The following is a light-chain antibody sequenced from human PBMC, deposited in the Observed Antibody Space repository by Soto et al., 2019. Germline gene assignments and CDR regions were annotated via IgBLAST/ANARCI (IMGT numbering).Light chain of an antibody. J-gene: IGKJ5*01. V-gene: IGKV1-12*01. CDR1: QGISNW. Sequence: DIQMTQSPSSVSASVGDRVTMTCRASQGISNWLVWYQQKPGKAPKLLIYAASSLQSGVPSRFSGSGSGTDFTLTISCLQPEDFASYYCQQANSFPITFGQGTRLEIK. CDR3: QQANSFPIT. CDR2: AAS.